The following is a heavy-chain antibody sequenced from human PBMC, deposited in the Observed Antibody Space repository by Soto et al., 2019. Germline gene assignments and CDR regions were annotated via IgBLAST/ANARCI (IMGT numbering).Heavy chain of an antibody. D-gene: IGHD3-3*01. Sequence: GASVKVSCKASGYTFTSYGISWVRQAPGQGLEWMGWISAYNGNTNYAQKLQGRGSITTDTSTSTAYMELRSLRSDDTAVYYCARWALLRAFDYWGQGTLVTVSS. CDR2: ISAYNGNT. CDR1: GYTFTSYG. V-gene: IGHV1-18*01. CDR3: ARWALLRAFDY. J-gene: IGHJ4*02.